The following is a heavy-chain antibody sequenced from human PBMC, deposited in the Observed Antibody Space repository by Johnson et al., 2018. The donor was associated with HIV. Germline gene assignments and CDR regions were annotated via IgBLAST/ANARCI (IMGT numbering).Heavy chain of an antibody. D-gene: IGHD4-17*01. Sequence: VQLVESGGGLVQPGGSLRLSCAASGFTFSDYYMSWIRQAPGKGLEWVSVIYSGGSTYYADSVKGRFTLSRDNSKYTLYLQMNSLRAEEQAVYFCARDSPPWGGDYVGYAFDLWGQGTMVTVSS. J-gene: IGHJ3*01. CDR1: GFTFSDYY. V-gene: IGHV3-66*01. CDR3: ARDSPPWGGDYVGYAFDL. CDR2: IYSGGST.